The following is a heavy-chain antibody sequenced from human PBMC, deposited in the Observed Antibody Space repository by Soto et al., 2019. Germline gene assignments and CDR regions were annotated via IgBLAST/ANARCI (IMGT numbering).Heavy chain of an antibody. CDR1: GFTVSTKY. Sequence: EVQLVESGGGLVQPGGSLRLSCAASGFTVSTKYMRWVRQAPGKGLEWVSVIYSGGSTFYADSVRGRVTISRDNSKNTVNLQMNSLRAEDTAVYYGSRDPWAADYGGQGPLVTVSS. CDR2: IYSGGST. V-gene: IGHV3-66*01. CDR3: SRDPWAADY. J-gene: IGHJ4*02. D-gene: IGHD3-16*01.